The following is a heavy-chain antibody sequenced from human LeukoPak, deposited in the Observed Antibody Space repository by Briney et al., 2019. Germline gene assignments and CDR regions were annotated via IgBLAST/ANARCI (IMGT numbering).Heavy chain of an antibody. CDR3: ARGGGISHYYYYMDV. Sequence: PSETLSLTCSVSGDSISGFYWSWIRQPAGKGLEWIGRIYTSGSTNYNPSLKSRVTISVDTSKSQFSLRLSSVTAADTAVYYCARGGGISHYYYYMDVWGKGTTVTISS. D-gene: IGHD6-13*01. CDR1: GDSISGFY. V-gene: IGHV4-4*07. CDR2: IYTSGST. J-gene: IGHJ6*03.